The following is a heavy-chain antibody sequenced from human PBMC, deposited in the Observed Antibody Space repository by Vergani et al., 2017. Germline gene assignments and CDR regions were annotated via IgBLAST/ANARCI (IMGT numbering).Heavy chain of an antibody. CDR2: ISGSGGST. CDR1: GFTFSSYA. V-gene: IGHV3-23*01. J-gene: IGHJ4*02. Sequence: EVQLLESGGGLVQPGGSLRLSCAASGFTFSSYAMSWVRQAPGKGVEWVSAISGSGGSTSYADSVKDRFTISRDNSKNTRLLQMNSLRAEDTAVYYCAKELGIAAADMFDYWGQGTLVTVSS. D-gene: IGHD6-13*01. CDR3: AKELGIAAADMFDY.